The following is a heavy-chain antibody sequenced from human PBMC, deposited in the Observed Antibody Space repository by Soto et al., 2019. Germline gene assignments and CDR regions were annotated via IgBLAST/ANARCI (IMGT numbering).Heavy chain of an antibody. J-gene: IGHJ3*02. CDR1: GVTIGSYA. D-gene: IGHD3-3*01. CDR3: ATYNYFFGSGYYGDVLDVFDI. V-gene: IGHV3-23*01. CDR2: ISGRGGST. Sequence: AGGSLRLCCEASGVTIGSYAGRRIRKNQGKGLEWGSAISGRGGSTCDADYVKGRLTISRDNSKNTLYLQMNSLRVEDTAVYYCATYNYFFGSGYYGDVLDVFDIWGKGTMVTVSS.